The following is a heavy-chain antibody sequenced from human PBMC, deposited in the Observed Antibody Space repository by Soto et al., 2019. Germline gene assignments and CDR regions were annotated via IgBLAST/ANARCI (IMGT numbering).Heavy chain of an antibody. Sequence: QVQLQQWGAGLLKPSETLSLTCAVYGGSFSGYYWSWIRQPPGKGLEWIGEINHSGSTNYNPSLKSRVTISVDTSKNQFSLKLSSVTAADTAVYYCASFPRITIFGVPHWNWFDPWGQGTLVTVSS. J-gene: IGHJ5*02. V-gene: IGHV4-34*01. D-gene: IGHD3-3*01. CDR1: GGSFSGYY. CDR2: INHSGST. CDR3: ASFPRITIFGVPHWNWFDP.